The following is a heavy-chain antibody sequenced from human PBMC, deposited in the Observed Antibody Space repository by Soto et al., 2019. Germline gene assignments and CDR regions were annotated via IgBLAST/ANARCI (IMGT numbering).Heavy chain of an antibody. CDR2: ISSSSSYI. CDR3: AREDHAH. J-gene: IGHJ1*01. CDR1: GFTFSSYS. Sequence: GSLRLSCAASGFTFSSYSMNWVRQAPGKGLEWVSSISSSSSYIYYEDSVKGRFTISRDNAKNSLYLQMNSLRAEDTAVYYCAREDHAHWGQGTLVTVSS. V-gene: IGHV3-21*03.